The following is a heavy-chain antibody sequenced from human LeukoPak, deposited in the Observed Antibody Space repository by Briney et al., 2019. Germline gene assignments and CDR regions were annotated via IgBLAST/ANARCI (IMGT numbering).Heavy chain of an antibody. CDR1: GGSISSYY. J-gene: IGHJ4*02. V-gene: IGHV4-59*08. CDR3: ARQARQQLVNFDY. D-gene: IGHD6-13*01. CDR2: IYYSGST. Sequence: SETLSLTCTVSGGSISSYYWSWIRQPPGKGLEWIGYIYYSGSTNYNPSLKSRVTISVDTSKNQFSLKLSSVTAADTAVYYRARQARQQLVNFDYWGQGTLVTVSS.